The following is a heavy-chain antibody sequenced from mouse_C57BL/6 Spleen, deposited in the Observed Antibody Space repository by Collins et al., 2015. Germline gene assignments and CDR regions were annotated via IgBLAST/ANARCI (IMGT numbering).Heavy chain of an antibody. D-gene: IGHD1-1*01. CDR1: GFTFSSYA. Sequence: EVQLVESGGGLVKPGGSLKLSCAASGFTFSSYAMSWVRQTPEKRLEWVATISDGGSYTYYPDNVKGRFTISRDNAKNNLYLQMSHLKSEDTAMYYCARPYYGYAMDYWGQGTSVTVSS. J-gene: IGHJ4*01. CDR3: ARPYYGYAMDY. V-gene: IGHV5-4*01. CDR2: ISDGGSYT.